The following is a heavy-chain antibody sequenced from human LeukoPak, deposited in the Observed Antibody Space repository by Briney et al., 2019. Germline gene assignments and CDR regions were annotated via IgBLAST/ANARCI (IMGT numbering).Heavy chain of an antibody. D-gene: IGHD3-22*01. Sequence: GGSLRLSCAASGFTFSSYSMNWVRQAPGKGLEWVSYISSSSSTIYYADSVKGRFTISRDNAKNSLYLQMNGLRAEDTAVYYCARGAVTMNGGMDVWGQGTTVTVSS. CDR2: ISSSSSTI. CDR3: ARGAVTMNGGMDV. J-gene: IGHJ6*02. V-gene: IGHV3-48*04. CDR1: GFTFSSYS.